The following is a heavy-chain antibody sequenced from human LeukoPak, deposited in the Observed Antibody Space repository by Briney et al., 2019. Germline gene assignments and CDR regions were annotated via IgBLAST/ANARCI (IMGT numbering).Heavy chain of an antibody. CDR2: ITSSSSYI. CDR1: GFTFGDYA. D-gene: IGHD1-14*01. Sequence: GGSLRLSCTASGFTFGDYAMSWFRQAPGKGLEWVSSITSSSSYIYYADSVKGRFTISRDNAKNTLYLQMNSLRVEDTAVYYCATGSDIWGQGTMVTVSS. J-gene: IGHJ3*02. CDR3: ATGSDI. V-gene: IGHV3-21*01.